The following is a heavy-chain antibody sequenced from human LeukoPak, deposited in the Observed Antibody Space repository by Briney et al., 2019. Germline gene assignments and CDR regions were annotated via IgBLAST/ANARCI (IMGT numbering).Heavy chain of an antibody. V-gene: IGHV3-48*02. CDR2: ITSNIGAI. CDR3: ARSVEGHFDY. Sequence: PGGSLRLSCAASGFTLSFYSMNWVRQAPGKGLEWISYITSNIGAIYYADSVKGRFIISRDNAKNSLSLQMNSLRDEDTAIYYCARSVEGHFDYWGQGTLVTVSS. CDR1: GFTLSFYS. J-gene: IGHJ4*02. D-gene: IGHD2-21*01.